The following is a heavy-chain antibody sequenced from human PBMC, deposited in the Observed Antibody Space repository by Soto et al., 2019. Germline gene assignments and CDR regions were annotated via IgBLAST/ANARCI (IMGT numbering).Heavy chain of an antibody. D-gene: IGHD2-15*01. V-gene: IGHV5-10-1*01. J-gene: IGHJ6*02. Sequence: GESLKISCTASGYIFANYWISWVRQTPEKGLEWVGRISPRESYADYSPSFRGHVTISFDLSTKSVSLHWSSLTAADSGVYFCARRGCSGXDCYRVPGQHYFYGLDVWGQGTTVTVSS. CDR3: ARRGCSGXDCYRVPGQHYFYGLDV. CDR1: GYIFANYW. CDR2: ISPRESYA.